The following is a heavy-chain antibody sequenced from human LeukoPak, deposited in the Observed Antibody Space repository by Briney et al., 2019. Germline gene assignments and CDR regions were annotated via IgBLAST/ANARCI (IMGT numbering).Heavy chain of an antibody. CDR2: IRSKANSYAT. CDR3: TRRSYDSSGYWDY. Sequence: GGSLRLSCAASGFTFSGSAMHWVRQASGKGLEWVGRIRSKANSYATAYAASVKGRFTISRDDSKNTAYLQMNGLKTEDTAVYYCTRRSYDSSGYWDYWGQGTLVTVSS. D-gene: IGHD3-22*01. J-gene: IGHJ4*02. V-gene: IGHV3-73*01. CDR1: GFTFSGSA.